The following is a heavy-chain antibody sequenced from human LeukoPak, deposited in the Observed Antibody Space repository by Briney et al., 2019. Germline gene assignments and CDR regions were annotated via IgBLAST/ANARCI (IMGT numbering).Heavy chain of an antibody. CDR3: ARDIGTWPNSLFDY. V-gene: IGHV3-33*01. Sequence: GRSLRLSCAASGFIFSNYGFHWVRQAPGKGLEWVALIWSDGSKKYYTDSVKGRFTISRDDSKNTLFLQMNSLRAEDMAVYHCARDIGTWPNSLFDYWGQGNLVTVSS. J-gene: IGHJ4*02. D-gene: IGHD4-23*01. CDR1: GFIFSNYG. CDR2: IWSDGSKK.